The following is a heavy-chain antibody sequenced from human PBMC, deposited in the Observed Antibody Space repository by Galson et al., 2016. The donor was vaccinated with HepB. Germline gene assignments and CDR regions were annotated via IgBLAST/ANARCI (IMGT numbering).Heavy chain of an antibody. CDR2: ISRSGDST. D-gene: IGHD2-2*01. V-gene: IGHV3-23*01. CDR1: GFTFRNYG. CDR3: VQGSTAPAV. J-gene: IGHJ6*04. Sequence: SLRLSCAASGFTFRNYGMTWVRQAPGKGLEVVSSISRSGDSTDYADSVKGRLTISRDNSKNTLYLQMNSLTADDTAIYYCVQGSTAPAVWGKGTTVTVSS.